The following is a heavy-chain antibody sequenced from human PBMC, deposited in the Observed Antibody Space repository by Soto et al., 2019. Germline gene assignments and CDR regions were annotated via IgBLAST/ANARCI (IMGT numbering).Heavy chain of an antibody. D-gene: IGHD2-15*01. Sequence: EVQLLESGGGLVQPGGSLRLSCAASGFTFSSYAMSWVRQAPGKGLEWVSAISGSGGSTYYADSVKGRFTISRDNSKNTLDLQMNSLRAEDTAVYYCAKALLYCSGGSCYSPAEYFQHWGQGTLVTVSS. CDR1: GFTFSSYA. J-gene: IGHJ1*01. V-gene: IGHV3-23*01. CDR3: AKALLYCSGGSCYSPAEYFQH. CDR2: ISGSGGST.